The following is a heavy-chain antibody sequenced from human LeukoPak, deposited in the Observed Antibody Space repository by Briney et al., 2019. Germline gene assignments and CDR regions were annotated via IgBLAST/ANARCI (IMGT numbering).Heavy chain of an antibody. CDR3: AREWELNPGYFDY. CDR2: INPSGGST. V-gene: IGHV1-46*01. CDR1: GYTFTSYY. Sequence: ASVKVSCKASGYTFTSYYMHWVRQAPGQGLEWMGIINPSGGSTSYAQKFQGRVTMTRDMSTSTVYMELSSLRSDDTAVYYCAREWELNPGYFDYWGQGTLVTVSS. D-gene: IGHD1-26*01. J-gene: IGHJ4*02.